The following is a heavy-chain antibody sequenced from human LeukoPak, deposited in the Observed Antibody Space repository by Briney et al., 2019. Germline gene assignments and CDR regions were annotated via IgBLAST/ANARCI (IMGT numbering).Heavy chain of an antibody. CDR2: IKSKTDGGTT. J-gene: IGHJ1*01. CDR1: GFTFSNAW. Sequence: GGSLRLSCAASGFTFSNAWMSWVRQAPGKGLEWVGRIKSKTDGGTTDYAAPVRGRFTISRDDSKNTLYLQMNSLKTEDTAVYYCTTASIVGATQHWGQGTLVTVSS. D-gene: IGHD1-26*01. V-gene: IGHV3-15*01. CDR3: TTASIVGATQH.